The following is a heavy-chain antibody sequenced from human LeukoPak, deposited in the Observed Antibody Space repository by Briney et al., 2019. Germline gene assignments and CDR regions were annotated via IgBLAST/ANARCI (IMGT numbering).Heavy chain of an antibody. CDR3: ARGVVVHYTWFDP. V-gene: IGHV1-18*01. CDR2: ISANDGSA. J-gene: IGHJ5*02. Sequence: ASVKVSCKASGYRFTSYGISWVRRAPGQGLEWMGWISANDGSANYTQKLQGRVTMTTDTSTSTAYMEIRDLRSDDTAVYYCARGVVVHYTWFDPWGQGTLVTVSS. CDR1: GYRFTSYG. D-gene: IGHD2-2*01.